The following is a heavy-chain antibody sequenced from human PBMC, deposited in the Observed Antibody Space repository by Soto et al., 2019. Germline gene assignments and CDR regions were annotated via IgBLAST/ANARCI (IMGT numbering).Heavy chain of an antibody. CDR1: GGSISNGDYY. D-gene: IGHD6-6*01. CDR3: ARVGIRSSDASDI. J-gene: IGHJ3*02. Sequence: SETLSLTCGVAGGSISNGDYYWSWIRQHPVKGLEWIGHIFRSGNAYYSSSLRSRVTILVDTSKNHFTLKLTSMTDADTAVYYCARVGIRSSDASDIWGQGTMVTVSS. V-gene: IGHV4-31*11. CDR2: IFRSGNA.